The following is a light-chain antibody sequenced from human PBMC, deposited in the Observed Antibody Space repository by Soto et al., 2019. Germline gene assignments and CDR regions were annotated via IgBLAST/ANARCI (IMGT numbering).Light chain of an antibody. CDR1: QSVSSY. CDR3: QQRSNWPPIT. J-gene: IGKJ5*01. V-gene: IGKV3-11*01. Sequence: EIVLTQSPATLSLSPGERATRSCRASQSVSSYLAWYQQKPGQAPRLLIYDASNRATGIPARFSGSGSGTDFTLTSSSLEPEDFAVYYCQQRSNWPPITFGKGTRLEIK. CDR2: DAS.